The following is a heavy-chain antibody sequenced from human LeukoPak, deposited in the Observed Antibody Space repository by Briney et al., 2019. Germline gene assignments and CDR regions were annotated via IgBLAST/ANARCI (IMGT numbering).Heavy chain of an antibody. CDR2: IYSGGST. CDR3: ARDMPSPYYDILTGYYNCNYYYYYGMDV. D-gene: IGHD3-9*01. CDR1: GFTVGSNY. J-gene: IGHJ6*04. V-gene: IGHV3-66*02. Sequence: GGSLRLSCAASGFTVGSNYMSWVRQAPGKGLEWVSVIYSGGSTYYADSVKGRFTISRDNSKNTLYLQMNSLRAEDTAVYYCARDMPSPYYDILTGYYNCNYYYYYGMDVWGKGTTVTVSS.